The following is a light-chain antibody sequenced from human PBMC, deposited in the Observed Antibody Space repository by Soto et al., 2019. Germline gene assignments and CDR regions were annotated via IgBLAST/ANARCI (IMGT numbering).Light chain of an antibody. Sequence: DIRMTQSPSTLSTSVGDRVTITCRASQNIRGWLAWYQRKPGKAPKLLIYDASTLESGVPSRFSGSGSGTEFTLTISSLQPDDFATYYCQQYNSYSWTFGQGTTVAIK. V-gene: IGKV1-5*01. CDR1: QNIRGW. J-gene: IGKJ1*01. CDR3: QQYNSYSWT. CDR2: DAS.